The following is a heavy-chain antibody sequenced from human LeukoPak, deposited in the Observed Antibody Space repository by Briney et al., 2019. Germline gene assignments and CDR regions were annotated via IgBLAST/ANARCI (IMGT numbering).Heavy chain of an antibody. V-gene: IGHV1-2*02. CDR2: INPDGGGT. Sequence: GAAVKVTCKASGYTFTTYYMHWVRQAPGQGLEWMGWINPDGGGTHYAQRFQGRVTMSRDTSISTAYMELSRLMSDDTAVYYCATWDCGTTTCFGTSAFDHWGQGALVT. CDR1: GYTFTTYY. CDR3: ATWDCGTTTCFGTSAFDH. J-gene: IGHJ4*02. D-gene: IGHD2-2*01.